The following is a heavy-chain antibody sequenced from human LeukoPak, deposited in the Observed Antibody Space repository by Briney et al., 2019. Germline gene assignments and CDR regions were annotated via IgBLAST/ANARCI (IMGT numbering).Heavy chain of an antibody. CDR1: GGSFSGYY. V-gene: IGHV4-59*01. CDR2: IYYSGST. Sequence: SETLSLTCAVYGGSFSGYYWSWIRQPPGKGLEWIGYIYYSGSTNYNPSLKSRVTISVDTSKNQFSLKLSSVTAADTAVYYCARRSSSGYFDYWGQGTLVTVSS. CDR3: ARRSSSGYFDY. J-gene: IGHJ4*02.